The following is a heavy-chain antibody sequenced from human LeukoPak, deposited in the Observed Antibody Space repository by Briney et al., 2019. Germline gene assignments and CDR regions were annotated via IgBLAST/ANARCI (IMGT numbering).Heavy chain of an antibody. CDR3: AKDKLDIVATITIGYFDY. J-gene: IGHJ4*02. D-gene: IGHD5-12*01. V-gene: IGHV3-9*01. Sequence: PGRSLRLSCAASGFTFEDYAMHWVRQAPGKGLVWVSGISWNSGSIGYADSVKGRFTISRDNAKNSLYLQMNSLRAEDTALYYCAKDKLDIVATITIGYFDYWGQGTLVTVSS. CDR1: GFTFEDYA. CDR2: ISWNSGSI.